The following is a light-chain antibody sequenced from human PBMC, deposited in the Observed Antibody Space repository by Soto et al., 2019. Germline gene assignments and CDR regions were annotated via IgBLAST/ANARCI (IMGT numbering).Light chain of an antibody. J-gene: IGKJ2*03. V-gene: IGKV3-15*01. CDR1: QSVPYN. Sequence: EIVMTQSPATLSVSPGEEATLSCRASQSVPYNLAWYQQIPGRAPRLLIYRASTRAPGIPARYNASGAGTDFTLTISGLQPEAFAIYYCQQYSIWPPFSVGQGTKVDSK. CDR3: QQYSIWPPFS. CDR2: RAS.